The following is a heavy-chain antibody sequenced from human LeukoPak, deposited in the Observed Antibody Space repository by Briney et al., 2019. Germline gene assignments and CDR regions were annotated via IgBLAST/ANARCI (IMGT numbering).Heavy chain of an antibody. V-gene: IGHV4-4*09. J-gene: IGHJ5*02. D-gene: IGHD6-13*01. CDR1: GGSISSYY. Sequence: SETLSLTCTVSGGSISSYYWCWIRQPPGKGLEWIGYIYTSGSTNYNPSLKSRVTISVDTSKNQFSLKLSSVTAADTAVYYCARQSAAAGWTWGQGTLVTVST. CDR3: ARQSAAAGWT. CDR2: IYTSGST.